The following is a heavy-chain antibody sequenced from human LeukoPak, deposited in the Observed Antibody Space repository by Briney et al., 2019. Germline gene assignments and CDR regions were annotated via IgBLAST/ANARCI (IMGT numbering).Heavy chain of an antibody. V-gene: IGHV3-21*04. CDR1: GFTFSSFS. CDR2: LSNSGTTI. CDR3: ARDLGYSGYDFDY. D-gene: IGHD5-12*01. Sequence: GGSLRLSCAASGFTFSSFSMNWVRQAPGKGLEWVSTLSNSGTTIYYADSVQGRFTISRDNAKNSLYLQMNSLRDEDTAVYYCARDLGYSGYDFDYWGQGTLVTVSS. J-gene: IGHJ4*02.